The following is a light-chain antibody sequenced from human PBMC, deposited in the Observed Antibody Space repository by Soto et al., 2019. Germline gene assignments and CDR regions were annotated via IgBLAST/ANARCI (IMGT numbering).Light chain of an antibody. CDR2: GVN. V-gene: IGLV2-14*03. Sequence: QSALPQPASVSGSPVQSITISCTGTSSDVGGYNYVSWYQQHPGKAPKLMIYGVNNRPSGVSNRFSGSKAGNTASLTISGLQTEDDADYYCSSYTSISTYVFGTGTKVTVL. J-gene: IGLJ1*01. CDR3: SSYTSISTYV. CDR1: SSDVGGYNY.